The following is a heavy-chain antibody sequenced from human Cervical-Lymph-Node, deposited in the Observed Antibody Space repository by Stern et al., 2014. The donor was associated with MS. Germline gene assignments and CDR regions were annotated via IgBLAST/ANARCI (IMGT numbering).Heavy chain of an antibody. Sequence: VQLVQSGAEVKKPGASVNVSCMASGYSFTSYFINWVRQAPGQGLEWMGIINPSAGNTNYAQKFQGRVVMTSDTSTGTVYMELSSLRSEDTAVYYCARDEGADYWGQGTLVTVSS. CDR3: ARDEGADY. CDR1: GYSFTSYF. CDR2: INPSAGNT. V-gene: IGHV1-46*01. J-gene: IGHJ4*02.